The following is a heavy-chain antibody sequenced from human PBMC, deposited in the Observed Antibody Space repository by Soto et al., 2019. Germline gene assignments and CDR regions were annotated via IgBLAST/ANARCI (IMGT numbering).Heavy chain of an antibody. CDR3: ARQIGLRNGSGSYYTSWFDP. Sequence: GESLKISCKGSGYSFTSYWIGWVRQMPGKGLEWMGIIYPGDSDTRYSPSFQGQVTISADKSISTAYLQWSSLKASDTAMYYCARQIGLRNGSGSYYTSWFDPWGQGTLVTVSS. CDR2: IYPGDSDT. V-gene: IGHV5-51*01. D-gene: IGHD3-10*01. J-gene: IGHJ5*02. CDR1: GYSFTSYW.